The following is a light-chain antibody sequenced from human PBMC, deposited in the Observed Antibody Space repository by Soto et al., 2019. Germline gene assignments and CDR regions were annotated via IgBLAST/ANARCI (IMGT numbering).Light chain of an antibody. J-gene: IGKJ1*01. CDR3: QLYNNWWT. CDR2: GAS. Sequence: EIVMTQSPATLSVSPGERATLSCRASQSVSSNLAWYQQNLGQAPRLLIYGASTKATGIPAMFSGSGSGTEYTHTSSSLQAEDFAVYYRQLYNNWWTFGQGTKVEIK. CDR1: QSVSSN. V-gene: IGKV3-15*01.